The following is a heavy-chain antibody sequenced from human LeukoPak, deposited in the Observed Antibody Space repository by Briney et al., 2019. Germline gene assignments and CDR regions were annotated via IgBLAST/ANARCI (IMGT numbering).Heavy chain of an antibody. D-gene: IGHD3-22*01. Sequence: SETLSLTCAVYGGSFSGYYWSWIRQPPGKGLEWIGEINHSGSTNYNPSLKSRVTISVDTSKNQISLKLSSVTAADTAVYYCARGRSYYYDSSGYSDYWGQGTLVTVSS. CDR2: INHSGST. CDR3: ARGRSYYYDSSGYSDY. V-gene: IGHV4-34*01. CDR1: GGSFSGYY. J-gene: IGHJ4*02.